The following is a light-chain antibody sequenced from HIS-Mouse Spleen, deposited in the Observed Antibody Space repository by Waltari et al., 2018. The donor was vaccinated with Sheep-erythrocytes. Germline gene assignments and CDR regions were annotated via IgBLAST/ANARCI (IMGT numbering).Light chain of an antibody. CDR1: SRDLVCYNY. J-gene: IGLJ3*02. CDR2: EVS. V-gene: IGLV2-8*01. Sequence: QSALTQPPSASGSPGQSVTISCTGTSRDLVCYNYVPWSQQHPGKAPKLMIYEVSKRPSGVPDRFSGSKSGNTASLTVSGLQAEDEADYYCSSYAGSNNWVFGGGTKLTVL. CDR3: SSYAGSNNWV.